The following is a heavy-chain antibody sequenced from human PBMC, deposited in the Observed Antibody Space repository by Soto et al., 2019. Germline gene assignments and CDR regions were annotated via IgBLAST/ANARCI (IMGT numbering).Heavy chain of an antibody. CDR1: GGSISSYY. CDR3: ARACSSNSCYDVFDY. V-gene: IGHV4-4*07. Sequence: SETLSLTCTVSGGSISSYYWSWIRQPAGKGLEWIGRIYTSGSTNCNPSLKSRVTMSVATSKNQFSLKLSSVTAADTAVYYCARACSSNSCYDVFDYWGQGTLVTVSS. D-gene: IGHD2-2*01. CDR2: IYTSGST. J-gene: IGHJ4*02.